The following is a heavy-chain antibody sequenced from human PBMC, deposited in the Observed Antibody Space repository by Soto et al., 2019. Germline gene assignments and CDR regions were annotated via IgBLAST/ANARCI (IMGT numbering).Heavy chain of an antibody. J-gene: IGHJ6*02. Sequence: ASVKVSCKASGGTFSSYAISWVRQAPGQGLEWMGGIIPIFGTANYAQKFQGRVTITADESTSTAYMELSSLRSEDTAVYYCARVGTMVRGVIIYYYYGMDVWGQGTTVTASS. CDR1: GGTFSSYA. V-gene: IGHV1-69*13. CDR2: IIPIFGTA. CDR3: ARVGTMVRGVIIYYYYGMDV. D-gene: IGHD3-10*01.